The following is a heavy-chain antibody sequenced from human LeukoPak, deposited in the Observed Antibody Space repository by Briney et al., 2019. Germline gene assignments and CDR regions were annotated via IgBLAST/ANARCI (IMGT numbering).Heavy chain of an antibody. V-gene: IGHV3-21*01. CDR3: ARGPSGSYSAFDI. J-gene: IGHJ3*02. CDR1: GFTFSTYT. D-gene: IGHD1-26*01. Sequence: GGSLRLSCAASGFTFSTYTMNWVRQAPGKGLEWVSSISSSGSYMYYADSLKGRFTISRDNAKNSLSLQMNSLRAEDTAVYYCARGPSGSYSAFDIWGRGTMVTVSS. CDR2: ISSSGSYM.